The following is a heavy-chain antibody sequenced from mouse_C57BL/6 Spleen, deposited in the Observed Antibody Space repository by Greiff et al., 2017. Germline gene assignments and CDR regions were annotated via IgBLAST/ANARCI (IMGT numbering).Heavy chain of an antibody. CDR2: INPSSGYT. V-gene: IGHV1-7*01. D-gene: IGHD1-2*01. Sequence: VQLQQSGAELAKPGASVKLSCKASGYTFTSYWMHWVKQRPGQGLEWIGYINPSSGYTKYNQKFKDKATLTADKSSSTAYMQLSSLTYEDSAVXYCARAAVFTTAGYYCAMDYWGQGTSVTVSS. CDR3: ARAAVFTTAGYYCAMDY. CDR1: GYTFTSYW. J-gene: IGHJ4*01.